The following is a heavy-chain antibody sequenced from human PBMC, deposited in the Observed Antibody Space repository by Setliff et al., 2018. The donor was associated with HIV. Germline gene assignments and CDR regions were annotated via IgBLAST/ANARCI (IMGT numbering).Heavy chain of an antibody. Sequence: SETLSLTCAVSGYSISSGYYWGWIRQPPGKGLEWMGSIYHSGSTYYTPSLNSRVTISVDTSKNQFSLKLSSVTAADTAVYYCARAPFYYGSGSYQTFDYWGQGTLVTVSS. CDR1: GYSISSGYY. V-gene: IGHV4-38-2*01. D-gene: IGHD3-10*01. CDR3: ARAPFYYGSGSYQTFDY. CDR2: IYHSGST. J-gene: IGHJ4*02.